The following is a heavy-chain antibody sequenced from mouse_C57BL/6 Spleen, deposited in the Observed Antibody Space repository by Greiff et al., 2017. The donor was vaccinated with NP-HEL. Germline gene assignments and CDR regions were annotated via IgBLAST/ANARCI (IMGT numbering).Heavy chain of an antibody. D-gene: IGHD1-2*01. CDR1: GFSFNTYA. Sequence: DVKLVESGGGLVQPKGSLKLSCAASGFSFNTYAMNWVRQAPGKGLEWVARIRSKSNNYATYYADSVKDRFTISRDDSESMLYLQMNNLKTEDTAMYYCVRHDYYGPFDYWGQGTTLTVSS. CDR3: VRHDYYGPFDY. V-gene: IGHV10-1*01. J-gene: IGHJ2*01. CDR2: IRSKSNNYAT.